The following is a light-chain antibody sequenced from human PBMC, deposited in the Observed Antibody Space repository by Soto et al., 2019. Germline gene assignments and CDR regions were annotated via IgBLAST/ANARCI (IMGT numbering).Light chain of an antibody. V-gene: IGKV3-11*01. CDR3: QHRGEWPRT. CDR1: QSVSNY. CDR2: GAS. Sequence: EIVLTQSQATLSLSPGERATLSCRASQSVSNYLAWYQQKPGQAPRLLIYGASNRATGIPARYTGSGSGTDFTLTISSLEPEDFAVYYCQHRGEWPRTFGQGTKLEIK. J-gene: IGKJ2*01.